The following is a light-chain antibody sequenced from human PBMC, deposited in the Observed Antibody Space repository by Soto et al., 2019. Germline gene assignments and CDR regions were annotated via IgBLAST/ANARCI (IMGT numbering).Light chain of an antibody. CDR3: QQYVSSPWT. Sequence: EIVLTQSPGTLSLSPGERATLSCRASQSVSSTYLAWYQQKPGQAPRLLIYGASSRATGIPDRFSCGGSGTDFTLTISRLEPEDFAVYYCQQYVSSPWTFGQGTKVDIK. V-gene: IGKV3-20*01. CDR1: QSVSSTY. CDR2: GAS. J-gene: IGKJ1*01.